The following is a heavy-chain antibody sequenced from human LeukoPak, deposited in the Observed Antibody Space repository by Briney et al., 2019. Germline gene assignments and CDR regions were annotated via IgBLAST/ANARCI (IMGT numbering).Heavy chain of an antibody. Sequence: SETLSLTCTVSGGSISSYYWSWIRQPPGKGLEWIGYIYYRGSTNYNPSLKSRVTISVDTSKNQFSLKLSSVTAADTAVYYCARMGSYCSGGSCYVWFDPWGQGTLVTVSS. V-gene: IGHV4-59*01. CDR3: ARMGSYCSGGSCYVWFDP. CDR1: GGSISSYY. CDR2: IYYRGST. D-gene: IGHD2-15*01. J-gene: IGHJ5*02.